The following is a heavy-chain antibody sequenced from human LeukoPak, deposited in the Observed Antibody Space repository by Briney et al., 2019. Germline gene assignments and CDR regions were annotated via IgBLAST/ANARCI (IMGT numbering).Heavy chain of an antibody. D-gene: IGHD5-18*01. CDR3: ARGTHGYYYFDY. V-gene: IGHV3-9*01. CDR2: ISWNSGSI. CDR1: GFTFDDYA. Sequence: GGSLRLSCAASGFTFDDYAMHWVRQAPGKGLEWVSGISWNSGSIGYADSVKGRFTISRDNSKNTLYLQMNSLRAEDTAVYYCARGTHGYYYFDYWGQGTLVTVSS. J-gene: IGHJ4*02.